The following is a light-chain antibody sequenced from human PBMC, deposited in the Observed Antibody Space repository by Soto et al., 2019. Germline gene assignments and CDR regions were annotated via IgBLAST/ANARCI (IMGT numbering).Light chain of an antibody. Sequence: QSVLTQPPSVSAAPGQKVTISCSGSSSNTGKNYVSWYQQFPGTAPKLLIYENNKRPSGIPDRFSGSKSGTSATLGITGLQTGDEGDYYCGTWDSSLRAVVFGGGTKVTVL. J-gene: IGLJ3*02. CDR1: SSNTGKNY. V-gene: IGLV1-51*01. CDR2: ENN. CDR3: GTWDSSLRAVV.